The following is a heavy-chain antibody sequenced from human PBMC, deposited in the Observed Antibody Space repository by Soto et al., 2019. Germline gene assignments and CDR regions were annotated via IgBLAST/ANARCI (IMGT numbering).Heavy chain of an antibody. J-gene: IGHJ4*02. V-gene: IGHV4-30-2*01. Sequence: SETLSLTCAVCGGCSSSGGYSWSWIRQPPGKGLEWIGYIYHSGSTYYNPSLKSRVTISVDRSKSQFSLKLSSVTAADTAVYYCATARVRPSPLHFDYPGQGTLLTVSS. D-gene: IGHD3-10*01. CDR1: GGCSSSGGYS. CDR3: ATARVRPSPLHFDY. CDR2: IYHSGST.